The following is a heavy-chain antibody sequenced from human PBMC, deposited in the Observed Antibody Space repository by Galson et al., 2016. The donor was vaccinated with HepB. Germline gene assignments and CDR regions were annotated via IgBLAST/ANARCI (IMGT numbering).Heavy chain of an antibody. D-gene: IGHD3-22*01. CDR3: AKEGTYYYDSRGYRVPYYFDS. Sequence: SLRLSCAASGFTFSSYGVHWVRQAPGKGLEWVAVISYDGSNKYYGDSVKGRFTISRDNSKDTLYLQMSSLRAEDTAVYYCAKEGTYYYDSRGYRVPYYFDSWGQGTLVTVSS. J-gene: IGHJ4*02. V-gene: IGHV3-30*18. CDR1: GFTFSSYG. CDR2: ISYDGSNK.